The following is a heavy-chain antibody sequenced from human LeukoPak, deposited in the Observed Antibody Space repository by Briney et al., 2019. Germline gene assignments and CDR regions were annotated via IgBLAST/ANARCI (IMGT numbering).Heavy chain of an antibody. J-gene: IGHJ3*02. CDR2: IIPIFGTA. CDR3: ARSSGSYRLRAFDI. CDR1: GGTFSSYA. D-gene: IGHD1-26*01. V-gene: IGHV1-69*13. Sequence: SVKVSCKASGGTFSSYAISWVRQAPGQGLEWMGGIIPIFGTANYAQKFQGRVTITADESTSTAYMELSSLRSEDTAVYYCARSSGSYRLRAFDIWGQGTMVTVSS.